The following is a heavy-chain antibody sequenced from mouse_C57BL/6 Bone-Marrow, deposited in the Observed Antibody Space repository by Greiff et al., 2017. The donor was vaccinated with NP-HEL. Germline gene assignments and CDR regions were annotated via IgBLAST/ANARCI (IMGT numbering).Heavy chain of an antibody. CDR1: GYTFTDYY. Sequence: FQLQQSGPVLVKPGASVKMSCKASGYTFTDYYMNWVKQSHGKSLEWIGVINPYNGGTSYNQKFKGKATLTVDKSSRTAYMELNSLTSEDSAVYYCARTYRPYYAMDYWGQGTSVTVSS. V-gene: IGHV1-19*01. CDR2: INPYNGGT. D-gene: IGHD2-14*01. CDR3: ARTYRPYYAMDY. J-gene: IGHJ4*01.